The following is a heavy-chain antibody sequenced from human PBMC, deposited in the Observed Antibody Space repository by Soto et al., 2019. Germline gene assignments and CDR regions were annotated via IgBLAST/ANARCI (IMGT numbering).Heavy chain of an antibody. D-gene: IGHD1-26*01. CDR1: GFTFSSYG. CDR2: ISYDGSNK. Sequence: QVQLVESGGGVVQPGRSLRLSCAASGFTFSSYGMHWVRQAPGKGLEWVAVISYDGSNKYYADSVKGRFTISRDNSKNTLYLQMTSLRAEDTAVYYCAKALEGATNYWGQGTLVTVSS. V-gene: IGHV3-30*18. J-gene: IGHJ4*02. CDR3: AKALEGATNY.